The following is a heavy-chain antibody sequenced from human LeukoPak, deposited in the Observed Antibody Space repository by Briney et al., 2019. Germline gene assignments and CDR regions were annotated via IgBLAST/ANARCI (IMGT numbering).Heavy chain of an antibody. D-gene: IGHD3-22*01. V-gene: IGHV4-34*01. J-gene: IGHJ4*02. CDR2: INHSGST. Sequence: SETLSLTCAVYGGSFSGYYWSWIRQPPGKGLEWIGEINHSGSTNYNPSLKSRVTISVDTSKNQFSLKLSSVTAADTAVYYCARGRSYYYDSSGYVLFDYWGQGTLVTVSS. CDR1: GGSFSGYY. CDR3: ARGRSYYYDSSGYVLFDY.